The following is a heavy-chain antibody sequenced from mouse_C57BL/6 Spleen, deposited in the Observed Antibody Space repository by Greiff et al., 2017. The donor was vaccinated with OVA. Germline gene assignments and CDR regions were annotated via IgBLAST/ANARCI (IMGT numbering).Heavy chain of an antibody. Sequence: QVQLQQSGPELVKPGASVKISCKASGYAFSSSWMNWVKQRPGKGLEWIGRIYPGDGDTNYNGKFKGKATLTADKSSSTAYMQLSSLTSEDSAVYVCAPPLYGYDGAWFAYWGQGTLVTVSA. CDR1: GYAFSSSW. V-gene: IGHV1-82*01. CDR3: APPLYGYDGAWFAY. CDR2: IYPGDGDT. J-gene: IGHJ3*01. D-gene: IGHD2-2*01.